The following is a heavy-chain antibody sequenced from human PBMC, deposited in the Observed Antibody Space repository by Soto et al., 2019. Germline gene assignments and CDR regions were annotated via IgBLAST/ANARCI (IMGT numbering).Heavy chain of an antibody. J-gene: IGHJ6*02. CDR2: IYYSGST. CDR1: GGSISSYY. Sequence: SSETLSLTCTVSGGSISSYYWSWIRQPPGKGLEWMGYIYYSGSTNYNPSLKSRVTISVDTSKNQFSLKLSSVTAADTAVYYCARVSSIAARHYYYYGMDVWGQGTTVTASS. CDR3: ARVSSIAARHYYYYGMDV. D-gene: IGHD6-6*01. V-gene: IGHV4-59*12.